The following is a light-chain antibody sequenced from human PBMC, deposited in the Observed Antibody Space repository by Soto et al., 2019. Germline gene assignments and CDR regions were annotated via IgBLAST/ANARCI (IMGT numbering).Light chain of an antibody. CDR2: GAS. CDR3: QQYNNWPPWT. V-gene: IGKV3-15*01. J-gene: IGKJ1*01. CDR1: QSISTN. Sequence: EIVMTQSPATLSVSPGERATLSCRASQSISTNLAWYQQKPGQAPRLLIYGASTRATVIPARFSGSGSGTDFTLTISSLQSEAFAVYYCQQYNNWPPWTFGQGTKVEIK.